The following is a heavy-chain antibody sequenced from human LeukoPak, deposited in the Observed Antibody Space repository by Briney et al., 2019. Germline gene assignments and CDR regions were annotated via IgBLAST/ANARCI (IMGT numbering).Heavy chain of an antibody. V-gene: IGHV1-46*01. Sequence: EASVNVSCTASGYTFTSYYLHWVRQPPGHGREWMGIINPSGGSTSYAQKFQGRVAMTRDTSTSTVYMELSSLRSEDTAVYYCARTPPVQGKLLWFGELNYWGQGTLVTVTS. CDR1: GYTFTSYY. J-gene: IGHJ4*02. CDR3: ARTPPVQGKLLWFGELNY. D-gene: IGHD3-10*01. CDR2: INPSGGST.